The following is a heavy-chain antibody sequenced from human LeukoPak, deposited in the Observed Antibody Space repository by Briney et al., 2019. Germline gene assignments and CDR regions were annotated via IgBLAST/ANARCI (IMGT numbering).Heavy chain of an antibody. Sequence: GGSLRLSCAASGFTFRSTAMNWVRQAPGMGLQWVSTITGSGDNTYYIDSVKGRFTMSRDNSKNTLYLQMNSLRAEDTAVYCCRASSGWVYWGQGTLVTVSS. CDR3: RASSGWVY. V-gene: IGHV3-23*01. D-gene: IGHD6-19*01. CDR1: GFTFRSTA. CDR2: ITGSGDNT. J-gene: IGHJ4*02.